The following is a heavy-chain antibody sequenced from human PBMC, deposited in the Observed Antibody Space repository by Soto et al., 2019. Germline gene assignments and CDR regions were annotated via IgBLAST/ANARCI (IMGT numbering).Heavy chain of an antibody. CDR3: ARGPTDYYDNSANYFLDY. CDR2: ISTYNGNT. CDR1: GYTFITYG. J-gene: IGHJ4*02. D-gene: IGHD3-22*01. V-gene: IGHV1-18*01. Sequence: QVQLVQSGAEVKKPGASVKVCCKASGYTFITYGVSWVRQAPGQGLDWLGWISTYNGNTRYAERLQGRVTMTTDTTTNTAYMELRNLRSDDTAVYYCARGPTDYYDNSANYFLDYWGQGTLVTVSS.